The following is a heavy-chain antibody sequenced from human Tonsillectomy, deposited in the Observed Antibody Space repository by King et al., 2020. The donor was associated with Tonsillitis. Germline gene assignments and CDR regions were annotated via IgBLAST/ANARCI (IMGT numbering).Heavy chain of an antibody. J-gene: IGHJ4*02. Sequence: VQLVESGGGLVKPGGSLRLSCAASGFTFSDAWMSWVRQAPGKGLEWVGRIKSKTDGETTDYIAPVRGRFAVSRDDARNSLYLQMNSLQTEDTAVYYCPTTRRVTAAGTGGDFDNWGQGTQVTVSS. CDR2: IKSKTDGETT. CDR1: GFTFSDAW. CDR3: PTTRRVTAAGTGGDFDN. D-gene: IGHD6-13*01. V-gene: IGHV3-15*01.